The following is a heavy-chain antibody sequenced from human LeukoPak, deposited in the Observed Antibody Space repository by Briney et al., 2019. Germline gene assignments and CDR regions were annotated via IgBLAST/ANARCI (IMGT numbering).Heavy chain of an antibody. V-gene: IGHV3-53*01. CDR2: IYSGGST. Sequence: TGGSLRLSCAASGFTVSSNYMSWVRQAPGKGLEWVSVIYSGGSTYYADSVKGRFTISRDNAKNSLYLQMNSLRAEDTAVYYCASEFFDYWGQGTLVTVSS. CDR3: ASEFFDY. J-gene: IGHJ4*02. CDR1: GFTVSSNY.